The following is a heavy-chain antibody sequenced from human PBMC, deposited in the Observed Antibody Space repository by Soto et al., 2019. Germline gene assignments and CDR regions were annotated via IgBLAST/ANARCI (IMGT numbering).Heavy chain of an antibody. J-gene: IGHJ5*02. D-gene: IGHD2-2*01. CDR1: GGSISSYY. Sequence: SETLSLTCTVSGGSISSYYWSWIRQPPGKGLEWIGYIYYSGSTNYNPSLKSRVTISVDTSKNQFSLKLSSVTAADTAVYYCARVTGVVPAAIFDPWGQGTLVTVSS. CDR3: ARVTGVVPAAIFDP. CDR2: IYYSGST. V-gene: IGHV4-59*01.